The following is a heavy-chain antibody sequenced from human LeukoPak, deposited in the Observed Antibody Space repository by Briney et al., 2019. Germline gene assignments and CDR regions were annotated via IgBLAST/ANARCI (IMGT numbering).Heavy chain of an antibody. CDR2: IYHSGST. J-gene: IGHJ3*02. V-gene: IGHV4-38-2*01. CDR1: GYSISSGYY. D-gene: IGHD2-2*02. CDR3: ARVGASVNIVVVPAAIGAFDI. Sequence: SETLSLTCAVSGYSISSGYYWGWIRQPPGKGLEWIGSIYHSGSTYYNPSLKSRVTISVDTSKNQFSLKLSSVTAADTAVYYCARVGASVNIVVVPAAIGAFDIWGQGTMVTVSS.